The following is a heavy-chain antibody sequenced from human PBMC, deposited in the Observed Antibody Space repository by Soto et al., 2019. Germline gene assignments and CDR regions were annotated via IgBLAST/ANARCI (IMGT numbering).Heavy chain of an antibody. Sequence: VKVSCKASGYTFTGYYMHWVRQAPGQGLEWMGWINAYNGNTYYAQKLQGRVSMTTDTSTTTAYMELRSLNSDDTAVYYCARDRVGANGWFDPWGQGTLVTVSS. J-gene: IGHJ5*02. V-gene: IGHV1-18*04. CDR2: INAYNGNT. CDR1: GYTFTGYY. D-gene: IGHD1-26*01. CDR3: ARDRVGANGWFDP.